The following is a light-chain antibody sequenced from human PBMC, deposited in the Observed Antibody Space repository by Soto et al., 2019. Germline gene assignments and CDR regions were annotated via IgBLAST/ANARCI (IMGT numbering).Light chain of an antibody. CDR1: QSVSSSY. J-gene: IGKJ3*01. CDR3: QQYGSSSFT. Sequence: EIVLTQSPGTLSLSPGERATLSCRASQSVSSSYLAWYQQKPGQAPRLLIYGASSRATGIPDRFSGIGSGTDFTLTISRLEPDDFAVYYCQQYGSSSFTFGPGTKVYIK. CDR2: GAS. V-gene: IGKV3-20*01.